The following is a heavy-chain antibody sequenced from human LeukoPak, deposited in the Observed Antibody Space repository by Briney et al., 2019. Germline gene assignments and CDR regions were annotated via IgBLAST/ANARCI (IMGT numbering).Heavy chain of an antibody. J-gene: IGHJ4*02. V-gene: IGHV1-18*01. CDR2: INTYNGNT. D-gene: IGHD6-13*01. Sequence: GASVKVSCKASGYTFNTYEIAWVRQAPGQGLEWMGWINTYNGNTNYAQKVQGRVTMTTDTSTSTGYMELRNLRSDDTAVYYCARLAVGRSWFHDYWGQGTLVTVSS. CDR3: ARLAVGRSWFHDY. CDR1: GYTFNTYE.